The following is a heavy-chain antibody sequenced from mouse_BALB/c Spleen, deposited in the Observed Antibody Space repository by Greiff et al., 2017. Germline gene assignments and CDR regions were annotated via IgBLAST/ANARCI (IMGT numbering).Heavy chain of an antibody. CDR3: ARYRGTVGMDY. D-gene: IGHD1-1*01. V-gene: IGHV14-3*02. CDR1: GFNIKDTY. J-gene: IGHJ4*01. Sequence: EVQLQESGAELVKPGASVKLSCTASGFNIKDTYMHWVKQRPEEGLEWIGRIDPANGNTKYDPKFQGKATITADTSSNTAYLQLSSLTSEDTAVYYCARYRGTVGMDYWGQGASVTDSS. CDR2: IDPANGNT.